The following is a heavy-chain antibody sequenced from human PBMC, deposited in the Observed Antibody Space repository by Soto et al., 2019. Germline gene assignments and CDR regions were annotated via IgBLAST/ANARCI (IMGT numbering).Heavy chain of an antibody. CDR2: IKADGSST. V-gene: IGHV3-74*01. Sequence: GGSLRLSCAASGFTFSNYWMHWVFQAPGKGLVWVSRIKADGSSTNYADSVKGRFTISRDNAKNTLYLVINSLRVEDKAVYFCTRERFDPWGQGTLVTVSS. CDR3: TRERFDP. CDR1: GFTFSNYW. J-gene: IGHJ5*02.